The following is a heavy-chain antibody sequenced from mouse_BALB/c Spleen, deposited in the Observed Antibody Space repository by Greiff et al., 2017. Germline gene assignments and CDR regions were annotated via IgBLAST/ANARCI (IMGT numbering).Heavy chain of an antibody. CDR2: IYPYNGGT. D-gene: IGHD1-1*01. J-gene: IGHJ3*01. CDR3: ATLYYYGTY. Sequence: EVQLQQSGPELVKPGASVKISCKASGYTFTDYNMHWVKQSHGKSLEWIGYIYPYNGGTGYNQKFKSKATLTVDNSSSTAYMELRSLTSEDSAVYYCATLYYYGTYWGQGTLVTVSA. CDR1: GYTFTDYN. V-gene: IGHV1S29*02.